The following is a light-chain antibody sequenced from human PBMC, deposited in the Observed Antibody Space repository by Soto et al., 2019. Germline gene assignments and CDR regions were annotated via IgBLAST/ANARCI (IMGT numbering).Light chain of an antibody. CDR3: TSYTSVTTWV. CDR2: GVS. V-gene: IGLV2-14*01. J-gene: IGLJ3*02. CDR1: SSDVGRYNY. Sequence: QSALTQPASVSGSPGQSITISCTGTSSDVGRYNYVSWYRQHPGKAPKLMIYGVSNRPSGISNRFSASKSGNTASLTISGLQPDDEADYYCTSYTSVTTWVFGGGTKVTVL.